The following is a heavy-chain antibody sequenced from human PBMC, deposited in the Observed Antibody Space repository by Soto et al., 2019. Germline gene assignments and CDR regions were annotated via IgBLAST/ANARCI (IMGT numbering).Heavy chain of an antibody. V-gene: IGHV4-31*03. D-gene: IGHD3-22*01. Sequence: SETLSLTCSVSGDSISSGGYFWSWIRQFPGQGLEWVGYIYSSGDTYYNPSLKSRSTISRDTSKNQISLKLSSVAAADTAVYYCARAILHDNSGYYPRFDSWGQGTLVTVSS. CDR3: ARAILHDNSGYYPRFDS. J-gene: IGHJ5*01. CDR1: GDSISSGGYF. CDR2: IYSSGDT.